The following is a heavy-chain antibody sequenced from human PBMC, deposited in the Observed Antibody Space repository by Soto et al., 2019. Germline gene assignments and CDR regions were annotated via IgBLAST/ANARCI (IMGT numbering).Heavy chain of an antibody. Sequence: SETLSLTCAVSGYSITGGYYCGWFRQPPGKGLECIGSIYHSGHTYYNPSLRSRFTISIDTSKSHFSLKVSSVSAADTAVYYCASSITFGGVIALVGYYGMDVWGQGTTVTVSS. CDR1: GYSITGGYY. V-gene: IGHV4-38-2*01. CDR3: ASSITFGGVIALVGYYGMDV. CDR2: IYHSGHT. J-gene: IGHJ6*02. D-gene: IGHD3-16*02.